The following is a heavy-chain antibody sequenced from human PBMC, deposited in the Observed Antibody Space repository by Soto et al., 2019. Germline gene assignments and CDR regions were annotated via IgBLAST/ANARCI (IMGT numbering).Heavy chain of an antibody. CDR1: GFSFRSYG. CDR2: ISYDGNIK. CDR3: ARDKSEYYESSGYWGDAFDI. V-gene: IGHV3-30*03. Sequence: QEQLVESGGGVVQPGRSLRLSCAASGFSFRSYGMHWVRQAPGKGLEWVTIISYDGNIKSYRDSVKGRFTITRDNSKNTLYLQMNSLRAEDTAVYYCARDKSEYYESSGYWGDAFDIWGRGTMVTVSS. J-gene: IGHJ3*02. D-gene: IGHD3-22*01.